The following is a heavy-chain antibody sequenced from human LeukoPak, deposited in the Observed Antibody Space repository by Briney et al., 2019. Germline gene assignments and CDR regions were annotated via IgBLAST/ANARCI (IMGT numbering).Heavy chain of an antibody. V-gene: IGHV3-53*01. CDR1: GFTVSSNY. J-gene: IGHJ5*02. CDR3: ARVWYYDILTGYSP. D-gene: IGHD3-9*01. Sequence: GGSLRLSCAASGFTVSSNYMSWVRQAPGKGLEWVSVIYSGGSTYYADSVKGRFTISRDNSENTLYLQMNSLRVEDTAVYYCARVWYYDILTGYSPWGQGTLVIVSS. CDR2: IYSGGST.